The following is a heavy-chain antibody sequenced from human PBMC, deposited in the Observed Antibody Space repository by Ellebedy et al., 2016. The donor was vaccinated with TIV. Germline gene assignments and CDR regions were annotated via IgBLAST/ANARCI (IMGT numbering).Heavy chain of an antibody. CDR1: GGSISSSSYY. CDR2: IYYSGST. V-gene: IGHV4-39*01. CDR3: ARQSGLHGLDP. D-gene: IGHD3-3*01. J-gene: IGHJ5*02. Sequence: MPSETLSLTCTVSGGSISSSSYYWGWIRQPPGKGLEWIGSIYYSGSTYYNPSLKSRVTISVDTSKNQFSLKLSSVTAADTAVYYCARQSGLHGLDPWGQGTLVTVSS.